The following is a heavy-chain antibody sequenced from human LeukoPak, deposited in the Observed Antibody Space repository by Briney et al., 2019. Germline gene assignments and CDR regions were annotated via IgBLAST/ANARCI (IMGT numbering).Heavy chain of an antibody. V-gene: IGHV3-30*18. CDR3: ANEILAATAPGYYYYYYGMDV. CDR2: ISYDGSNK. J-gene: IGHJ6*02. CDR1: GFTFSSYG. Sequence: QAGGSLRLSCAASGFTFSSYGMHWVRQAPGKGLEWVAVISYDGSNKYYADSVKGRFTISRDNSKNTLYLQMNSLRAEDTAVYYYANEILAATAPGYYYYYYGMDVWGQGTTVTVSS. D-gene: IGHD6-13*01.